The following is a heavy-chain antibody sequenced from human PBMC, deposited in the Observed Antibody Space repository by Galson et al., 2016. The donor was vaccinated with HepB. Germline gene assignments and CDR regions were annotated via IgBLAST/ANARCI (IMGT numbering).Heavy chain of an antibody. V-gene: IGHV3-74*01. CDR3: ARDLSGPDY. J-gene: IGHJ4*02. Sequence: SLRLSCAVSGFTFRNHQMHWVRQVPGKGLVWVSRIEPDGSSPIYADSVKGRFTISRDNAENRLYLQMNSLRAEDTAIYYCARDLSGPDYWGQGTLVTASS. CDR2: IEPDGSSP. CDR1: GFTFRNHQ.